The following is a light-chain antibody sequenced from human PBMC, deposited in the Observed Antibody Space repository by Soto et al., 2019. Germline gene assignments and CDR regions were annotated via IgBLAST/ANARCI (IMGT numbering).Light chain of an antibody. V-gene: IGKV1-6*01. Sequence: AIQMTQSPSSLSASVGDRVTITCRASQGSRNDLGWYQQKPGKAPKLLIYAASSLQSGVPSRFSGSGSGTDFTLTISSLQPEDFATYYFLQDYNYPRTFGQGTKLEIK. CDR1: QGSRND. CDR3: LQDYNYPRT. J-gene: IGKJ2*01. CDR2: AAS.